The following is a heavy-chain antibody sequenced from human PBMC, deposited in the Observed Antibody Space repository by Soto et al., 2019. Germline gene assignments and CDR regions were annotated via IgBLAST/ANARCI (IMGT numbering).Heavy chain of an antibody. J-gene: IGHJ4*02. CDR1: GFSVSDHF. V-gene: IGHV3-72*01. CDR2: ITNRATGDTT. CDR3: ASSITQMLTD. D-gene: IGHD3-9*01. Sequence: EVQLVESGGGLVQSGGSLRLSCTASGFSVSDHFMDWVRQTPGKGLEWLGQITNRATGDTTFYAASVKGRFTVSNNESKNSLYLQINSMNDEATALYYSASSITQMLTDWGQGTLVAVAS.